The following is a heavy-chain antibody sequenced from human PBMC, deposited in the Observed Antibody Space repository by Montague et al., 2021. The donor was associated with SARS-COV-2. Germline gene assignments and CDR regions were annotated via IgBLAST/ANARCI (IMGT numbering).Heavy chain of an antibody. J-gene: IGHJ5*02. CDR3: ARAGGFYDYWSGYSSSAGFFDP. CDR2: YYIGSA. V-gene: IGHV4-59*01. Sequence: YYIGSAEYNPSLKSRVTMSVDTSKNQLSLRLNSVTTADTAVYFCARAGGFYDYWSGYSSSAGFFDPWGQGILVTVSS. D-gene: IGHD3-3*01.